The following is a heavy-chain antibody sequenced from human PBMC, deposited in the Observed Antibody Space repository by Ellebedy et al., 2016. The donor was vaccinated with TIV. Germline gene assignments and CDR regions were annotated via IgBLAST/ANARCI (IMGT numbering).Heavy chain of an antibody. J-gene: IGHJ4*02. CDR1: GDSVSSGSYY. CDR3: ARDLGVVL. D-gene: IGHD3-3*01. Sequence: GSLRLSXTVSGDSVSSGSYYWSWIRQPPGKGLEWIGYIYYSGSTNYNPSLKSRVTISVDTSKNQFSLKLSSVTAADTAVYYCARDLGVVLWGQGTLVTVSS. V-gene: IGHV4-61*01. CDR2: IYYSGST.